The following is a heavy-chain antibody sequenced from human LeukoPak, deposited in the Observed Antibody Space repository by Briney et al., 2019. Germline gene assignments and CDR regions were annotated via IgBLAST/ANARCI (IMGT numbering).Heavy chain of an antibody. Sequence: TGGSLRLSCAASGFTFSTYAMSWVRQAPGKGLEWVANIKQDGSEKYYVDSVKGRFTISRDDAKNSLYLQMNSLRAEDTAVYYCARGVTIFGVVETNWFDPWGQGTLVTVSS. J-gene: IGHJ5*02. CDR1: GFTFSTYA. CDR2: IKQDGSEK. CDR3: ARGVTIFGVVETNWFDP. V-gene: IGHV3-7*03. D-gene: IGHD3-3*01.